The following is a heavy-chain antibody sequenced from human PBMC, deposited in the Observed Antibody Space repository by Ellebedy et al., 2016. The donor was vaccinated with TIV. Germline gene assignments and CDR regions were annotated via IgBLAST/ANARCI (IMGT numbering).Heavy chain of an antibody. D-gene: IGHD6-19*01. V-gene: IGHV3-53*01. CDR3: ARAQYSSGWYRYFQH. Sequence: GGSLRLSXAASGFTVGSNYMSWVRQAPGKGLEWVSVMYSGGSTYYADSVKGRFTISRENSKNTLYLQMNSLRAEDTAVYYCARAQYSSGWYRYFQHWGQGTLVTVSS. J-gene: IGHJ1*01. CDR2: MYSGGST. CDR1: GFTVGSNY.